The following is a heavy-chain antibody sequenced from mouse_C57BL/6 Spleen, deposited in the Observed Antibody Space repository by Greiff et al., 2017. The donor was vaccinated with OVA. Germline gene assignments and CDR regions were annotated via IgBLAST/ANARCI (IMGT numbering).Heavy chain of an antibody. V-gene: IGHV5-9*01. J-gene: IGHJ3*01. D-gene: IGHD2-2*01. CDR2: ISGGGGNT. CDR3: ARQGGVYYGYDGFAY. CDR1: GFTFSSYT. Sequence: EVQGVESGGGLVKPGGSLKLSCAASGFTFSSYTMSWVRQTPEKRLEWVATISGGGGNTYYPDSVKGRFTISRDNAKNTLYLQMSSLRSEDTALYYCARQGGVYYGYDGFAYWGQGTLVTVSA.